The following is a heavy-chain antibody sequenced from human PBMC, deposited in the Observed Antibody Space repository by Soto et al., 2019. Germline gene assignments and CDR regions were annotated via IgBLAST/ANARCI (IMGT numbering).Heavy chain of an antibody. CDR1: GFSLSTSGVG. CDR2: IYWDDDK. J-gene: IGHJ1*01. V-gene: IGHV2-5*02. Sequence: SGPTLVNPTQTLTPTCTFSGFSLSTSGVGVGWIRQPPGKALEWLAVIYWDDDKGYSPSLKNRLTITKDTSKNQVVLTMTNMDPVDTATYYCAHTVGLVVVTSEDEYFQHWGQGTQVTVSS. CDR3: AHTVGLVVVTSEDEYFQH. D-gene: IGHD2-15*01.